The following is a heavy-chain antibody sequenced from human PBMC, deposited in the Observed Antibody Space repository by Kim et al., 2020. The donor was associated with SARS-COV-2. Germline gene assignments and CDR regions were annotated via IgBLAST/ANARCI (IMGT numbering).Heavy chain of an antibody. V-gene: IGHV5-51*01. CDR1: GYSFTSYW. Sequence: GESLKISCKGSGYSFTSYWIGWVRQMPGKGLEWMGIIYPGDSDTRYSPSFQGQVTISADKSISTAYLQWSSLKASDTAMYYCARLRYGDSRHYYGMDVWGQGTTVTVSS. D-gene: IGHD4-17*01. CDR2: IYPGDSDT. CDR3: ARLRYGDSRHYYGMDV. J-gene: IGHJ6*02.